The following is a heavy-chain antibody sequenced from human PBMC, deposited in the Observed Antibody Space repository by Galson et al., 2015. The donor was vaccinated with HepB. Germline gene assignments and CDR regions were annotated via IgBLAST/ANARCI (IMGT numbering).Heavy chain of an antibody. J-gene: IGHJ6*03. Sequence: SLRLSCAASGFTFSSYWMHWVRQAPGKGLVWVSRINSDGSSTSYADSVKGRFTISRDNAKNTLYLQMNSLRAEDTAVYYCARAGRLRAAAGTYYYYMDVWGKGTTVTVSS. D-gene: IGHD6-13*01. CDR1: GFTFSSYW. CDR3: ARAGRLRAAAGTYYYYMDV. CDR2: INSDGSST. V-gene: IGHV3-74*01.